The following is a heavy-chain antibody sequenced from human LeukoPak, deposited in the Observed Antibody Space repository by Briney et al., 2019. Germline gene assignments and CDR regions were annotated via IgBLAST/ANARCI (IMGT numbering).Heavy chain of an antibody. Sequence: GASVKVSCKASGYTFTSYYMHWVRQAPGQGLEWMGIINPSGGSTSYAQKFQGRVTMTRDMSTSTVYMELSSLRSEDTAVYYCARLYLGGGEEYYFDYWGQGTLVTVSS. D-gene: IGHD2-21*01. CDR1: GYTFTSYY. CDR2: INPSGGST. V-gene: IGHV1-46*01. CDR3: ARLYLGGGEEYYFDY. J-gene: IGHJ4*02.